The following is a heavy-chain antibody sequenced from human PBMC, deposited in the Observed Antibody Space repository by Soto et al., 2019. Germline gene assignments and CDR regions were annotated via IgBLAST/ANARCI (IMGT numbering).Heavy chain of an antibody. V-gene: IGHV3-15*07. CDR2: IKSKTDGGTT. CDR1: GFTFSNAW. D-gene: IGHD3-22*01. J-gene: IGHJ6*02. Sequence: GGSLRLSCAASGFTFSNAWMNWVRQAPGKGLEWVGRIKSKTDGGTTDYAAPVKGRFTISRDDSKNTLYLQMNSLKTEDTAVYYCTTMCDYYDSSGYYFQFCHYYGMDVWGQGTTVTVSS. CDR3: TTMCDYYDSSGYYFQFCHYYGMDV.